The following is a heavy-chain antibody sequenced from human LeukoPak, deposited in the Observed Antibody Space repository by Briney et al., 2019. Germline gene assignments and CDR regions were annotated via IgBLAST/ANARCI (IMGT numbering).Heavy chain of an antibody. CDR1: GASISSHY. CDR2: ISYSGNT. V-gene: IGHV4-59*11. D-gene: IGHD2-15*01. Sequence: SETLSLTCTVAGASISSHYWSWIRQPPGQGLEWIGYISYSGNTDYNPSLKSRVTISVDTSKNQLSLKMSSVTAADTAVYYCARAGGDITSSQDLDFWGQGTLLTVSS. J-gene: IGHJ4*02. CDR3: ARAGGDITSSQDLDF.